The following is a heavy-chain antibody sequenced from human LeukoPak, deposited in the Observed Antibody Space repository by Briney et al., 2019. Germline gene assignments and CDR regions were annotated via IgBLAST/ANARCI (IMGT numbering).Heavy chain of an antibody. J-gene: IGHJ4*02. CDR3: AKDAYFDWLLAYYFDY. CDR1: GFTFSSYE. D-gene: IGHD3-9*01. CDR2: ISSSGSTI. V-gene: IGHV3-48*03. Sequence: GGSLRLSCAASGFTFSSYEMNWVRQAPGKGLEWVSYISSSGSTIYYADSVKGRFTISRDNAKNPLYLQMNSLRAEDTAVYYCAKDAYFDWLLAYYFDYWGQGTLVTVSS.